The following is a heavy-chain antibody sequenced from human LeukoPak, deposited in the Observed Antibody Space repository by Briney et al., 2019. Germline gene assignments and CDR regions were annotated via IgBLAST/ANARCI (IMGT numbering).Heavy chain of an antibody. CDR3: ARGPHYGDYGVAWFDP. D-gene: IGHD4-17*01. Sequence: ASVKVSCKASGYTFTTYYMHWVRQAPGQGLEWMGILNPNSGGTNYAQKFQGRVTMTRDTSISTAYMELSRLRSDDTAVYYCARGPHYGDYGVAWFDPWGQGTLVTVSS. CDR2: LNPNSGGT. CDR1: GYTFTTYY. V-gene: IGHV1-2*02. J-gene: IGHJ5*02.